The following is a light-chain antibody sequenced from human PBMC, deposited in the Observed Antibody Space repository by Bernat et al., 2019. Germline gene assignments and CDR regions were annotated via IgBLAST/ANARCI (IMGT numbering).Light chain of an antibody. CDR2: SAS. V-gene: IGKV1-39*01. J-gene: IGKJ5*01. CDR3: QQSYTEVVT. CDR1: QPIDTY. Sequence: DIQLTQSPSSLSASVGDRVTITCRSSQPIDTYLAWYQQRPGKVPKLLVSSASDFRPGVPSRFSAHGSETDFTLTINSLEPEDFATYFCQQSYTEVVTFGQGTRL.